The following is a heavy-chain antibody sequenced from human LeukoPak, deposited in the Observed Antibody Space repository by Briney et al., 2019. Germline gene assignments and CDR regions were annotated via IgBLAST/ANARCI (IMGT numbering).Heavy chain of an antibody. CDR2: IRSKAYGGTT. D-gene: IGHD6-19*01. J-gene: IGHJ4*02. CDR1: GFAFGDYA. CDR3: TRDPYSSGWYDY. V-gene: IGHV3-49*03. Sequence: GGSLRLSCTASGFAFGDYAMSWFRQAPGKGLEWVGFIRSKAYGGTTEYAASVKGRFTISRDDSKSIAYLQMNSLKTEDTAVYYCTRDPYSSGWYDYWGQGTLVTVSS.